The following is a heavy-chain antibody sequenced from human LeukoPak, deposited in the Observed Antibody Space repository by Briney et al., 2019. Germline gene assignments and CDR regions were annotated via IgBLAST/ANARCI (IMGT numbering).Heavy chain of an antibody. CDR1: GFTFSSYS. D-gene: IGHD6-13*01. J-gene: IGHJ4*02. CDR3: ARGGFGSSWTKIDY. CDR2: ISSSSSYI. V-gene: IGHV3-21*01. Sequence: GGSLRLSCAASGFTFSSYSMNWVRQAPAKGLEWVSSISSSSSYIYYADSVKGRFTISRDNAKNSLYLQMNSLRAEDTAVYYCARGGFGSSWTKIDYWGQGTLVTVSS.